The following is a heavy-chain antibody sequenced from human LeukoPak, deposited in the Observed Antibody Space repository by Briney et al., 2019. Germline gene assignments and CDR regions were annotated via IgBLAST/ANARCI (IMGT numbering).Heavy chain of an antibody. CDR1: GYSITSSSW. CDR2: IYHSGTT. CDR3: ARKENVYYYFDY. Sequence: PSETLSLTCAVSGYSITSSSWWGWIRQPPGKGLEWIGYIYHSGTTYYNPSLQSRVTMSVDTSKNQFSLKLSSVTAVDTVVYYCARKENVYYYFDYWGQGTLVTVSS. V-gene: IGHV4-28*01. J-gene: IGHJ4*02. D-gene: IGHD3-10*01.